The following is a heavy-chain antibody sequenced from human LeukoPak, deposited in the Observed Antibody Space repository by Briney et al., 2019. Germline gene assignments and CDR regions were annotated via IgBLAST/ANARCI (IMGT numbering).Heavy chain of an antibody. Sequence: SETLSLTCTVSGYSISSGYFWGWIRQIPGKGLEWIGSIYNSGSTYYNPSLKSRVTLSVDASKSQFSLKLSSVTAADTAVYYCARGYYDYVWGSYRFDAFDIWGQGTMVTVSS. CDR3: ARGYYDYVWGSYRFDAFDI. J-gene: IGHJ3*02. V-gene: IGHV4-38-2*02. CDR1: GYSISSGYF. CDR2: IYNSGST. D-gene: IGHD3-16*02.